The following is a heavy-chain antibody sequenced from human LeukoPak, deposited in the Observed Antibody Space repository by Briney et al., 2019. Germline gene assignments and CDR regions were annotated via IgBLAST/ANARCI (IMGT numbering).Heavy chain of an antibody. D-gene: IGHD2-15*01. V-gene: IGHV4-30-4*02. Sequence: PSETLSLTCTVSGGSISSGDYYWSWIRQPPGKGLEWIGYIYYSGSTYYNPSLKSRVTISVDTSKNQLSLKLSSVTAADTAVYHCARGYCSGGSCPADYWGQGTLVTVSS. CDR2: IYYSGST. J-gene: IGHJ4*02. CDR1: GGSISSGDYY. CDR3: ARGYCSGGSCPADY.